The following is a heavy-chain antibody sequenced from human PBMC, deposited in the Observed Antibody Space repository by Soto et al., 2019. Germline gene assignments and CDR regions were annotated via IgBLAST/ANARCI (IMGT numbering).Heavy chain of an antibody. CDR1: GDSSVSSSSYY. V-gene: IGHV4-39*01. CDR3: ASEVSSTDGMDV. D-gene: IGHD2-15*01. J-gene: IGHJ6*02. Sequence: PSETLSLTCTVSGDSSVSSSSYYWGWIRQPPGKGLKWIGSIYYTGNTFYSPSFRSRLTISVDTSKSQFSLKLRSVTAADTATYYCASEVSSTDGMDVWGQGTTVTVSS. CDR2: IYYTGNT.